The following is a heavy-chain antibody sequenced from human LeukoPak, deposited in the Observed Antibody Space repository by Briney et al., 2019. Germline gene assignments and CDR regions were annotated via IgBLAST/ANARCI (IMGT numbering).Heavy chain of an antibody. D-gene: IGHD4-23*01. Sequence: SETLSLTCTVSGGSISSYYWSWIPQPPGKGLEWIGYIYYSGSTNYNPSLKSRVTISVDTSKNQFSLKLSSVTAADTAVYYCARVVPSYGGSDYWGQGTLVTVSS. CDR2: IYYSGST. V-gene: IGHV4-59*01. J-gene: IGHJ4*02. CDR3: ARVVPSYGGSDY. CDR1: GGSISSYY.